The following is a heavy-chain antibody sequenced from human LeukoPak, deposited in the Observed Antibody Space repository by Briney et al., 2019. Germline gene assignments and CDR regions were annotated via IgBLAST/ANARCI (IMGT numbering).Heavy chain of an antibody. CDR1: GGSISSSSYY. D-gene: IGHD3-22*01. CDR2: IYYSGST. CDR3: ARRAYYDTSGYYPASGYFDL. J-gene: IGHJ2*01. Sequence: PSETLSLTCTVSGGSISSSSYYWGWIRQPPGKGLEWIGSIYYSGSTYYNPSLKSRVTISVDTSKNQFSLKLSSVTAADTAIYYCARRAYYDTSGYYPASGYFDLWGRGTLVTVSS. V-gene: IGHV4-39*01.